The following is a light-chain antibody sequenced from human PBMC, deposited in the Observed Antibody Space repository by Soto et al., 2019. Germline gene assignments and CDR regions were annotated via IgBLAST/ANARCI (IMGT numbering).Light chain of an antibody. V-gene: IGKV3-11*01. CDR1: QNVTTY. CDR2: GAS. CDR3: QQRSNWL. J-gene: IGKJ4*01. Sequence: EIVLTQSPATLSLSPGERATLSCRASQNVTTYLAWYQQKPGQAPRLLIYGASNRATGIPARFSGSGSGTDFTLTISTLEPEDFAVYYCQQRSNWLFGGGTKVEMK.